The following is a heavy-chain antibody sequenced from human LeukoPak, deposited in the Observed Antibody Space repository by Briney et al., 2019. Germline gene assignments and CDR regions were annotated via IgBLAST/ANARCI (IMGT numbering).Heavy chain of an antibody. J-gene: IGHJ4*02. Sequence: GESLKISCKGSGYSFTNYWIGWVRQMPGKGLECMGLIYPGDSDIRYTPSFQGQVTISADKSITTAYLQWSSLKASDTAMYYCARCNGSYSWFDYWGQGTLVTVSS. D-gene: IGHD1-26*01. V-gene: IGHV5-51*01. CDR3: ARCNGSYSWFDY. CDR2: IYPGDSDI. CDR1: GYSFTNYW.